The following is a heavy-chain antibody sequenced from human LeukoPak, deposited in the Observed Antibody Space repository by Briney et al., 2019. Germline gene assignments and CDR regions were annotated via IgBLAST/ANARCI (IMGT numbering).Heavy chain of an antibody. D-gene: IGHD2-21*01. V-gene: IGHV3-33*08. CDR2: IWYDGTNV. CDR1: GFLFSTHG. J-gene: IGHJ3*02. Sequence: GGSLRLSCAASGFLFSTHGMHWVRQAPGKGLEWVAIIWYDGTNVKYVDSVKGRFTISRDNSKNTLYLQMNSLRDEDMAVYYCLRDGGELESDGSDIWGKGTMVTVSS. CDR3: LRDGGELESDGSDI.